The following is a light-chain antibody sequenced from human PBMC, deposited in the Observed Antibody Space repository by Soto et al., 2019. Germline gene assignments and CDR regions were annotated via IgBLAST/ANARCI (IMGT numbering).Light chain of an antibody. Sequence: SYVLTQPPSVSVAPGQTAKITCGGSSIGTKSVHWYQQKPGQAPVLVVYDDSDRPSGIPDRFSGSNSGNPATLTISRVEAGDEADYYCQAWDTSIDVVLLGGGTKLTVL. CDR3: QAWDTSIDVVL. V-gene: IGLV3-21*02. CDR2: DDS. J-gene: IGLJ2*01. CDR1: SIGTKS.